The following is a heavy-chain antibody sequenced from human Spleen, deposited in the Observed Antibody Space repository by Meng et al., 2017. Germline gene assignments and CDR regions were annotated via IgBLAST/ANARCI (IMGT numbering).Heavy chain of an antibody. CDR3: ARVWRDWGDAFDI. D-gene: IGHD3-3*01. CDR2: IRSSGTLI. V-gene: IGHV3-11*04. CDR1: GFRFSDYY. Sequence: GGSLRLSCAASGFRFSDYYMSWIRQAPGKGLEWVSYIRSSGTLIYYSDSVKGRFTFSRDDAKNSLYLQMNSLRPEDTAVYYCARVWRDWGDAFDIWGQGTKVTVSS. J-gene: IGHJ3*02.